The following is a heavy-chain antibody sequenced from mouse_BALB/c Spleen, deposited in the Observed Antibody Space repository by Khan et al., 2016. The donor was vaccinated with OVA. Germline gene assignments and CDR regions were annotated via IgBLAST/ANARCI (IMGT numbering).Heavy chain of an antibody. V-gene: IGHV1-7*01. D-gene: IGHD2-10*02. Sequence: VQLQESGAELAKPGASVKMSCKASGYTFTTYWMHWIKQRPGQGLEWIGYINPSTGYTEYNQKFKDKATLTTDKSSSTAYMQLSSLTFEDSAVYYCTRRGLYVIFAYWGQGTLVTVSA. CDR3: TRRGLYVIFAY. CDR1: GYTFTTYW. CDR2: INPSTGYT. J-gene: IGHJ3*01.